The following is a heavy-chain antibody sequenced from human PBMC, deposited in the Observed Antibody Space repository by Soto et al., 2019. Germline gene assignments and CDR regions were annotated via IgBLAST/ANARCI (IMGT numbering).Heavy chain of an antibody. D-gene: IGHD3-10*01. V-gene: IGHV3-43*01. J-gene: IGHJ6*02. CDR1: GFTFGSYT. Sequence: EEQLVESGGAVVQPGGSLRLSCEASGFTFGSYTMHWVRQAPGKGLEWVSLISWNGGSSFYADSVKGRFTISRDNSRDSLYLQMNSPRPEASALYYCAKNIGAHGSGGGDVWGHGTTVTVSS. CDR3: AKNIGAHGSGGGDV. CDR2: ISWNGGSS.